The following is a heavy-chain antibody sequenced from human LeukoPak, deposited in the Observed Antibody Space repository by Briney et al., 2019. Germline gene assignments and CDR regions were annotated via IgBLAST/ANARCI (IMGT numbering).Heavy chain of an antibody. J-gene: IGHJ5*02. Sequence: ASVKVSCKASGYTFTGYYMHWVRQAPGQGLEWMGWINPNSGGTNYAQKFQGRVTMTRDTSISTAYMEMGSLRSDDTAVYYCARGLGYGSGIVGYGFDPWGQGTLVTVSS. CDR2: INPNSGGT. CDR1: GYTFTGYY. CDR3: ARGLGYGSGIVGYGFDP. V-gene: IGHV1-2*02. D-gene: IGHD3-10*01.